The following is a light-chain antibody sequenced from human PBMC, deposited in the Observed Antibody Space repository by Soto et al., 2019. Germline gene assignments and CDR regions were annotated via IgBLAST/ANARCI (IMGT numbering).Light chain of an antibody. CDR3: QESYSSPFT. CDR2: TAS. V-gene: IGKV1-39*01. J-gene: IGKJ3*01. CDR1: QSVSTF. Sequence: DIQMTQSPSSLSASIGDRVIITCRTSQSVSTFLNWYRPKPGEAPRLLIYTASTLHGGVPSRFSGSGSGTEFTLTISSLQPEDFATYYCQESYSSPFTIGPGTRVDVK.